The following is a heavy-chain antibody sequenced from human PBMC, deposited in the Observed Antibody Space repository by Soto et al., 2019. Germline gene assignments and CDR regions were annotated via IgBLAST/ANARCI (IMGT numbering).Heavy chain of an antibody. CDR2: IGTAGDT. D-gene: IGHD1-7*01. J-gene: IGHJ6*03. CDR1: GFTFSSYD. Sequence: PGGSLRLSCAASGFTFSSYDMHWVRQATGKGLEWVSAIGTAGDTYYPGSVKGRFTISRENAKNSLYLQMNSLRAGDTAVYYCARRGWITGTTLAYYMDVWGKGTTVTVSS. CDR3: ARRGWITGTTLAYYMDV. V-gene: IGHV3-13*01.